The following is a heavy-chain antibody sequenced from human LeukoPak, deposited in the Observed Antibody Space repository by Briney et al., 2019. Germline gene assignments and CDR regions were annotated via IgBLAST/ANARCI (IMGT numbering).Heavy chain of an antibody. CDR2: INHSGST. D-gene: IGHD3-22*01. J-gene: IGHJ3*02. CDR3: ARVRAGSSGYWGRHDAFDI. CDR1: GGSFSGYY. Sequence: SETLSLTCAVYGGSFSGYYWSWIRQPPGKGLEWIGEINHSGSTNYNPSLKSRVTISVDTSKNQFSLKLSSVTAADTAVYYCARVRAGSSGYWGRHDAFDIWGQGTMVTVSS. V-gene: IGHV4-34*01.